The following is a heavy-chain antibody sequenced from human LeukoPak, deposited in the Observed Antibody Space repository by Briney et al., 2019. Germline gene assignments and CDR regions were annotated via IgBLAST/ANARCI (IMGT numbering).Heavy chain of an antibody. CDR3: AKDQGGIVGATGAFDF. J-gene: IGHJ3*01. D-gene: IGHD1-26*01. Sequence: GGSLRLSCAASGFTFNDYAMSWVRQAPGKGLEWVSATSGSGVNTYHADSVKGRFTISRDNSKNTLSLQMNSLTAEDTAVYYCAKDQGGIVGATGAFDFWGQGTMVTVSS. CDR2: TSGSGVNT. CDR1: GFTFNDYA. V-gene: IGHV3-23*01.